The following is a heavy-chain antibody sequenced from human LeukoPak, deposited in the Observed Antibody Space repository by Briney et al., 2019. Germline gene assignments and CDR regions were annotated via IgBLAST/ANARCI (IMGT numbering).Heavy chain of an antibody. CDR3: ARGRSLVSATFFDY. CDR1: GFTFSSYW. D-gene: IGHD3-9*01. J-gene: IGHJ4*02. Sequence: GGSLRLSCAASGFTFSSYWMSWVRQAPGKGLEWVANIKQDGSEKYYVDSVKGRFTISRDNAKNSLYLQMNSLRAEDTAVYYCARGRSLVSATFFDYWGQGTLVTVSS. CDR2: IKQDGSEK. V-gene: IGHV3-7*01.